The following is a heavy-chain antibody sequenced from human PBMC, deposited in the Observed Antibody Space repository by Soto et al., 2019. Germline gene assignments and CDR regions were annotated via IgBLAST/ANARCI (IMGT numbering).Heavy chain of an antibody. CDR3: ARGEQYSGRIFDY. D-gene: IGHD1-26*01. V-gene: IGHV6-1*01. CDR1: GDSVSSNTAS. Sequence: SQTLSLTCAISGDSVSSNTASWNWIRLSPSRGLEWLGRTYFRSKWYNDYAVSVKSRIIINPDTSNNQFSLQLNSVTPEDTAVYFCARGEQYSGRIFDYWGQGTLVTVSS. J-gene: IGHJ4*01. CDR2: TYFRSKWYN.